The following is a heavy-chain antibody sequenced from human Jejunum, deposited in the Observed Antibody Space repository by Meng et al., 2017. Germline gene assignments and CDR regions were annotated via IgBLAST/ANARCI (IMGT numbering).Heavy chain of an antibody. CDR3: ARVSTSHFYAMDV. D-gene: IGHD2-21*01. CDR1: GFTFSSYE. CDR2: ISGSGSTI. V-gene: IGHV3-48*03. Sequence: GGSLRPSGAASGFTFSSYEVNWVRQAPGKGLEWVSYISGSGSTIYYADSVKGRFTISRDNAKNSLYLQVNSLRAEDTAVYYCARVSTSHFYAMDVWGQGTMVTVSS. J-gene: IGHJ6*02.